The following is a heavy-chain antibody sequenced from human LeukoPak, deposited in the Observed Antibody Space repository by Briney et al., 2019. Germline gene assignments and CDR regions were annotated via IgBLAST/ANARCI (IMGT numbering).Heavy chain of an antibody. CDR3: ARRDGFGESDPNWFDP. Sequence: ASVKVSCKASGYTFTSYGISWVRQAPGQGLEWMGWISAYNGNTNYAQKLQGRVTMTTDTSTSTAYMELRSLRSEDTAVYYCARRDGFGESDPNWFDPWGQGTLVTVSS. CDR1: GYTFTSYG. J-gene: IGHJ5*02. V-gene: IGHV1-18*01. CDR2: ISAYNGNT. D-gene: IGHD3-10*01.